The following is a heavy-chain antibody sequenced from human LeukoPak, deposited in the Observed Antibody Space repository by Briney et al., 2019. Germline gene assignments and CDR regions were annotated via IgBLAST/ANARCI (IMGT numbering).Heavy chain of an antibody. CDR1: GGSISSGSYY. CDR3: ARTPIYYFDNSGYYN. V-gene: IGHV4-61*02. Sequence: SETLSLTCTVSGGSISSGSYYWSWIRQPAGKGLEWIGLIYSSGSTSYNPSLKSRVTMSVDTSKKQFSLRLSSVTAADTAVYYCARTPIYYFDNSGYYNWGQGTLVTVSS. J-gene: IGHJ4*02. D-gene: IGHD3-22*01. CDR2: IYSSGST.